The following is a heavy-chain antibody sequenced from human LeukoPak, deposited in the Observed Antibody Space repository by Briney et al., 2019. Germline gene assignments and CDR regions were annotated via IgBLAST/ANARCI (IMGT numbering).Heavy chain of an antibody. CDR3: ARGFEGSDYYYDSSGYFGITLVDY. Sequence: EASVKVSCKASGYTFTGYYMHWVRQAPGQGLEWMGIINPSGGSTSYAQKFQGRVTMTRDTSTSTVYMELSSLRSEDTAVYYCARGFEGSDYYYDSSGYFGITLVDYWGQGTLVTVSS. CDR1: GYTFTGYY. V-gene: IGHV1-46*01. D-gene: IGHD3-22*01. J-gene: IGHJ4*02. CDR2: INPSGGST.